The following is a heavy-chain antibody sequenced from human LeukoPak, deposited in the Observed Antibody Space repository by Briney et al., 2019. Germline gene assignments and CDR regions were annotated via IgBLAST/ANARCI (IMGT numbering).Heavy chain of an antibody. J-gene: IGHJ5*02. V-gene: IGHV1-18*01. CDR3: ARSYSSGSTSRWDPTGTWFDP. Sequence: ASVKVSCKASGYTFTSYGISWVRQAPGQGLEWMGWISAYNGNTNYAQKLQGRVTMTTVTSTSTAYMELRSLRSDDTAVYYCARSYSSGSTSRWDPTGTWFDPWGQGTLVTVSS. CDR1: GYTFTSYG. CDR2: ISAYNGNT. D-gene: IGHD2-2*01.